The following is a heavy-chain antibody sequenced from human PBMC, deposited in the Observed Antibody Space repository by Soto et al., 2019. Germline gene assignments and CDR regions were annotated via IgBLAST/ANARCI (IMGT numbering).Heavy chain of an antibody. V-gene: IGHV3-21*01. CDR3: AKALAFREPMVLAPFDY. CDR2: ITYGSSNK. CDR1: GFTFSSYS. Sequence: PGGSLRLSCAASGFTFSSYSMNWVRQAPGKGLEWVSSITYGSSNKYYADSVKGRFTISRDNSKNSLYLQMNSLRAEDTAVYYCAKALAFREPMVLAPFDYWGQGTLVTVSS. J-gene: IGHJ4*02. D-gene: IGHD3-10*01.